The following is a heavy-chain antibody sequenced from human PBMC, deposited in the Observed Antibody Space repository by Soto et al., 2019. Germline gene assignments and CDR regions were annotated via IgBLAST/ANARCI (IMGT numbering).Heavy chain of an antibody. D-gene: IGHD2-15*01. CDR2: ISSSSSYI. J-gene: IGHJ6*02. Sequence: GGSLRLSCAASGFTFSSYSMNWVRQAPGKGLEWVSSISSSSSYIYYADSVKGRFTISRDNAKNSLYLQMNSLRAEDTAVYYCARVQGXYCSGGSCYPYYYYGMDVWGQGTTVTVS. CDR1: GFTFSSYS. CDR3: ARVQGXYCSGGSCYPYYYYGMDV. V-gene: IGHV3-21*01.